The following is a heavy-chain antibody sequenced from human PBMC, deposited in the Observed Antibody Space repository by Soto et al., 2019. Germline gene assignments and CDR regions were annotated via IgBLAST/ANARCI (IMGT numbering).Heavy chain of an antibody. CDR3: AREGGSLNWFDP. CDR2: ISSSSSTI. V-gene: IGHV3-48*02. J-gene: IGHJ5*02. CDR1: GVTFSSYS. Sequence: EVQLVESGGGLVQPGGSLRLSCAASGVTFSSYSMNWVRQAPGKGLAWVSYISSSSSTIYYADSVKGRFTISRDHAMNSLYLQMNSLRDEDTAVYYCAREGGSLNWFDPLGQGTLVTVSS. D-gene: IGHD1-26*01.